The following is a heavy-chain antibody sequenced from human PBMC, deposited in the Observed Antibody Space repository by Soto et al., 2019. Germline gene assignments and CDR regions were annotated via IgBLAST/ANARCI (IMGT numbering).Heavy chain of an antibody. V-gene: IGHV3-23*01. CDR2: ISGGGGFT. D-gene: IGHD2-15*01. CDR1: GFTFSSHV. J-gene: IGHJ6*02. Sequence: PGGSLRLSCAASGFTFSSHVMSWVRQAPGKGLQWGSGISGGGGFTYYADSVKGRFTIARDNSKNTLFLQMNSLRAEDTAVYYCAKDLATHLWEPDDRGSCTGGSFFYGMDVWGQGTTVTVSS. CDR3: AKDLATHLWEPDDRGSCTGGSFFYGMDV.